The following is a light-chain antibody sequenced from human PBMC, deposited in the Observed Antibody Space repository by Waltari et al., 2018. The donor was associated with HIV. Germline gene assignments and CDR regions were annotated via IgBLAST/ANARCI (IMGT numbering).Light chain of an antibody. CDR2: SSD. V-gene: IGLV7-43*01. Sequence: QTVVTQEPSLTVAPGGTVTLTCGSVTGPVSSGPYANLFQQKPGQPPRPLYYSSDRRHSAAPARCSASLAGDSATLTLSNVWPDDQADYFCMLFFRSSYLFCGGTRVTVL. CDR1: TGPVSSGPY. CDR3: MLFFRSSYL. J-gene: IGLJ2*01.